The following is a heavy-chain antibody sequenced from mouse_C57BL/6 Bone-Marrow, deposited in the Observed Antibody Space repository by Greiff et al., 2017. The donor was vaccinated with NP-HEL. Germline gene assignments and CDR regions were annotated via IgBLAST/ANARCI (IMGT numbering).Heavy chain of an antibody. V-gene: IGHV3-3*01. J-gene: IGHJ1*03. CDR1: GFSINSDCY. CDR2: TFYSGIT. D-gene: IGHD1-1*01. Sequence: EVQRVESGPSLVRPSQTLSLTCTVTGFSINSDCYWIWLRQFPGNKLEYIGYTFYSGITYYNPSLESRTYITRDTSKNQFSLKLSSVTTEDTATYYCARLLLRYGYFDVWGTGTTVTVSS. CDR3: ARLLLRYGYFDV.